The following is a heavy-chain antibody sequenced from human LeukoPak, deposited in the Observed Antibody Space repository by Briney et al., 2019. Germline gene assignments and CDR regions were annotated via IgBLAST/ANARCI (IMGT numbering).Heavy chain of an antibody. CDR2: ISVNNGNT. V-gene: IGHV1-18*04. CDR1: AYTLTSNG. D-gene: IGHD3-9*01. CDR3: ATVDILTGYCHFDY. J-gene: IGHJ4*02. Sequence: GASVKLYCKATAYTLTSNGARWVRHYPGPGLERNGWISVNNGNTNYAQKLQGRVTMTTDISTSTAYMELRSVRSDDTAVYYCATVDILTGYCHFDYWGQGSLVTVSS.